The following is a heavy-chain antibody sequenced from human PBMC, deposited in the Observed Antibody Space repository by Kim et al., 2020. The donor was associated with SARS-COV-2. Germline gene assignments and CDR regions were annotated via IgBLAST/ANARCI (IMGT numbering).Heavy chain of an antibody. D-gene: IGHD2-2*02. J-gene: IGHJ6*01. CDR1: GGSFSGYY. V-gene: IGHV4-34*01. Sequence: SETLSLTCAVYGGSFSGYYWSWIRQPPGKGLEWIGEINHSGSTNYNPSLKSRVTISVDTSKNQFSLKLSSVTAADTAVYYCARRMALGHQLLYAYPRPYYYYGMDVWGQGTTVTVSS. CDR2: INHSGST. CDR3: ARRMALGHQLLYAYPRPYYYYGMDV.